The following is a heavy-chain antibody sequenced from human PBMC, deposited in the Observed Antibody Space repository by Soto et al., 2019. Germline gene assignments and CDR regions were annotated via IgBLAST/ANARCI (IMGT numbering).Heavy chain of an antibody. CDR3: ARVGGTRGWY. Sequence: QVQLQESGPGLVKPSETLSLTCTVSSDSITNYYWSWIRQSPGKGLEWIGYIHDSGRSNYNPSLKGRVKISVDTPTKKFPLKRNSVTGADTEVYYCARVGGTRGWYWGQGTLVTVSS. J-gene: IGHJ4*02. D-gene: IGHD2-15*01. CDR1: SDSITNYY. V-gene: IGHV4-59*01. CDR2: IHDSGRS.